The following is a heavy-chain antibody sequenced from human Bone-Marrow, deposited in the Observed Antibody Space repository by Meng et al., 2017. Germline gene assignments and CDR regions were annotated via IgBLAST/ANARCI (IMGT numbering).Heavy chain of an antibody. CDR1: GGSFSGYY. D-gene: IGHD3-16*01. CDR3: AKARLWGDNWFDP. V-gene: IGHV4-34*01. J-gene: IGHJ5*02. Sequence: QEQLQQWGAGLLKPSETLSLTCAVYGGSFSGYYWSWIRQPPGKGLEWIGEINHSGSTNYNPSLKSRVTISVDTSKNQFSLKLSSVTAADTAVYYCAKARLWGDNWFDPWGQGTLVTVSS. CDR2: INHSGST.